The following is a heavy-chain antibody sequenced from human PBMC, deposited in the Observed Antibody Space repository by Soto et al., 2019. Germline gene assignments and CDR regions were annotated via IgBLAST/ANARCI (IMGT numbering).Heavy chain of an antibody. CDR2: ISWNSGSI. J-gene: IGHJ4*02. CDR3: AKDYIAAAAGGCVDY. Sequence: EVQLVESGGGLVQPGRSLRLSCAASGFTFDDYAMHWVRQAPGKGLEWFSGISWNSGSIGYADSVKGRFTISRDNAKNSLYLQMNSLRAEDTALYYCAKDYIAAAAGGCVDYWGQGTLVTVSS. V-gene: IGHV3-9*01. CDR1: GFTFDDYA. D-gene: IGHD6-13*01.